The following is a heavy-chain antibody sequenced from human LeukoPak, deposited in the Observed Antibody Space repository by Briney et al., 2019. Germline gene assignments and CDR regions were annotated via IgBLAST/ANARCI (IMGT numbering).Heavy chain of an antibody. Sequence: ETLSLTCAVYGGSFSSYYWSWIRQPPGKGLEWIGEINHSGSTNYNPSLKSRVTISVDTSKNQFSLKLSSVTAADTAVYYCAADSSSWYQRNWGQGTLVTVSS. CDR1: GGSFSSYY. D-gene: IGHD6-13*01. CDR2: INHSGST. CDR3: AADSSSWYQRN. J-gene: IGHJ4*02. V-gene: IGHV4-34*01.